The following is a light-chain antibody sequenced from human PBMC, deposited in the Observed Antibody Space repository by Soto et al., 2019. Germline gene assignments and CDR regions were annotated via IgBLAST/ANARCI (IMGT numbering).Light chain of an antibody. V-gene: IGKV1-5*01. CDR1: QSISGW. CDR2: DVS. J-gene: IGKJ3*01. Sequence: DIQMTQSPSTLSASVGDRVTITCRASQSISGWLAWYQQKPGKAPKLLIYDVSTLESGVSSRFSGSGSGTEFTLTISSLQPDDFATYYCHHSNNYFGTFGPGTTVDIK. CDR3: HHSNNYFGT.